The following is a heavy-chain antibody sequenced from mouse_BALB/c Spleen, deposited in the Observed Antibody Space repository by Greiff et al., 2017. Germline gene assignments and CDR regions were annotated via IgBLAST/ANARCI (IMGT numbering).Heavy chain of an antibody. V-gene: IGHV5-6-5*01. Sequence: EVKLVESGGGLVKPGGSLKLSCAASGFTFSSYAMSWVRQTPEKRLEWVASISSGGSTYYPDSVKGRFTISRDNARNILYLQMSSLRSEDTAMYYCARRMIHWYFDVWGAGTTVTVSS. CDR1: GFTFSSYA. CDR2: ISSGGST. CDR3: ARRMIHWYFDV. D-gene: IGHD2-4*01. J-gene: IGHJ1*01.